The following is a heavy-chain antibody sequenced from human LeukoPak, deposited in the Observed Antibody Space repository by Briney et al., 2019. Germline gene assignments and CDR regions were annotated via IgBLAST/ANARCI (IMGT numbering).Heavy chain of an antibody. Sequence: SETLSLTCAVSGASFSAYYWSWIRQPPGKGLEWIGNIYHSGSTYKNPSLKTRVTISLDTSKNQFSLKLSSVTAADTAMYYCARLSGAPVRHPIYHFDYWGQGTLVTVSS. CDR2: IYHSGST. D-gene: IGHD2-2*02. CDR3: ARLSGAPVRHPIYHFDY. J-gene: IGHJ4*02. V-gene: IGHV4-34*01. CDR1: GASFSAYY.